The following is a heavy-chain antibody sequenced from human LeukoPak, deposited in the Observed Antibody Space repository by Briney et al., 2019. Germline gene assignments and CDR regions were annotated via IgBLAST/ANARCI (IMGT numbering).Heavy chain of an antibody. D-gene: IGHD3-3*01. J-gene: IGHJ4*02. CDR3: ASRSSIWSGYQDTLYYFDS. CDR1: GGSISSYY. Sequence: SVTLSLTCTVSGGSISSYYWSWIRQPPGKRLEWIGHIYYSGSTNYNPSLNSRVTISVDTSKNQFSLKLSSVTAADTAVYYCASRSSIWSGYQDTLYYFDSWGQGTLVTVSS. V-gene: IGHV4-59*01. CDR2: IYYSGST.